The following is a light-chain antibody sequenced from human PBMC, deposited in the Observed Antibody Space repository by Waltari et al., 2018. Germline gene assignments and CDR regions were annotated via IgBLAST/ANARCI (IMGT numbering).Light chain of an antibody. V-gene: IGLV10-54*04. Sequence: QAGLTQPPSVSKGLRQTATLTCTGNSNNVGNQGAAWLQQHQGQPPRLLSYRNNTRPSGISERFSASRSGNTASLTITGLQPEDEADYYCSAGDSNLREYVFGTGTKVTVL. CDR2: RNN. CDR1: SNNVGNQG. CDR3: SAGDSNLREYV. J-gene: IGLJ1*01.